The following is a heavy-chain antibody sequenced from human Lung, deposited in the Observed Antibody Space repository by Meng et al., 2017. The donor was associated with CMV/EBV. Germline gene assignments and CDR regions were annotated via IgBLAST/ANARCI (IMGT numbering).Heavy chain of an antibody. Sequence: ASVXVSCKASGDTFSAIYIHWVRQAPGQGLEWMGWISPKRGDTNYAQKFQGRVTMTRDTSINTVYMELNSLTSDDTAVYFCAKPLGSGSLWLTFDPWGQGTLVTVSS. CDR1: GDTFSAIY. CDR2: ISPKRGDT. J-gene: IGHJ5*02. CDR3: AKPLGSGSLWLTFDP. D-gene: IGHD3-10*01. V-gene: IGHV1-2*02.